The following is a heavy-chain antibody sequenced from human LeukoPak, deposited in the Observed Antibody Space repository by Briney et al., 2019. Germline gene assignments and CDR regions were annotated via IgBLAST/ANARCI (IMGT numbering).Heavy chain of an antibody. V-gene: IGHV4-59*01. D-gene: IGHD3-22*01. CDR2: IYYSGST. J-gene: IGHJ4*02. CDR1: GGSISSYY. CDR3: ARGRYYYDSSWDY. Sequence: SETLSLTCTVSGGSISSYYWSWVRQPPGKGLEWIGYIYYSGSTNYNPSLKSRVTISVDTSKNQFSLKLSSVTAADTAVYYCARGRYYYDSSWDYWGQGTLVTVSS.